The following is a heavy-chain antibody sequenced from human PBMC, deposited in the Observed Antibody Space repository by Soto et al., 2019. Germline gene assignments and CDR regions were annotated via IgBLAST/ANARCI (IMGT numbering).Heavy chain of an antibody. CDR1: GGSVSSGSYY. CDR2: IYYSGST. CDR3: ARWDYYYYGMDV. J-gene: IGHJ6*02. V-gene: IGHV4-61*01. Sequence: QVQLQESGPGLVKPSETLSLTCTVSGGSVSSGSYYWSWIRQPPGKGLEWIGYIYYSGSTNYNPSLKSRVSISVDTAKNQFSLKLRSVPAADTAVYYCARWDYYYYGMDVWGQGTTVTVSS.